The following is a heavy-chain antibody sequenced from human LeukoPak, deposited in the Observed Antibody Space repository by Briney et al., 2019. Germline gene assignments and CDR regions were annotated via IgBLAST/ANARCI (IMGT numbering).Heavy chain of an antibody. CDR3: AKPGYSASFEL. CDR1: GYTFTTSW. J-gene: IGHJ3*01. CDR2: IYPSDSDT. D-gene: IGHD5-12*01. V-gene: IGHV5-51*01. Sequence: GESLKISCQASGYTFTTSWIGWVRQLPGTGLEWMAIIYPSDSDTRYNPSFQGQVTISADKSINTVYLSWSSLKASDSAIYYCAKPGYSASFELWGQGTTVTVSS.